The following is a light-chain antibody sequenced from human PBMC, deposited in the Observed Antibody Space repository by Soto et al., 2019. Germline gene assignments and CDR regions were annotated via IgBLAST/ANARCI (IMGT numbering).Light chain of an antibody. J-gene: IGKJ4*01. CDR2: AAY. CDR3: QHYGESVLT. V-gene: IGKV3-20*01. Sequence: EVVLTQSPGTLSLSPGQRGTLSCRASQYLNSAYLAWYQQKPGQAPRLLLYAAYIRSTGIPDRFSGSGSGTDFTLTITRLEPEDFGVYYCQHYGESVLTCGGGTKVEIK. CDR1: QYLNSAY.